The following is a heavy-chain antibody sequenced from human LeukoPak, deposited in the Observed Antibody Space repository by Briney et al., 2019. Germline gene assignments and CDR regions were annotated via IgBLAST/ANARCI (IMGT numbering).Heavy chain of an antibody. V-gene: IGHV3-30*03. J-gene: IGHJ6*02. CDR1: GFRFSTYS. CDR3: ARDQSPIAAAAPYYYYYGMDV. Sequence: GRSLRLSCAASGFRFSTYSMHWVRQAPGKGLEWVAVISPDGSNENYAGSVKGRFTISRDNSKNTLYLQMNSLRAEDTAVYYCARDQSPIAAAAPYYYYYGMDVWGQGTTVTVSS. D-gene: IGHD6-13*01. CDR2: ISPDGSNE.